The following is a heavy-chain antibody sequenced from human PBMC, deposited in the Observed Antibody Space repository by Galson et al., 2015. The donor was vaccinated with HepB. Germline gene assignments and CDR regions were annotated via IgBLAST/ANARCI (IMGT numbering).Heavy chain of an antibody. V-gene: IGHV1-8*01. Sequence: KASGYTFTSYDINWVRQATGQGLEWMGWMNPNSGNTGYAQKFQGRVTMTRNTSISTAYMELSSLRSEDTAVYYCARGGSSWYAAPGYWGQGTLVTVSS. CDR2: MNPNSGNT. CDR1: GYTFTSYD. CDR3: ARGGSSWYAAPGY. J-gene: IGHJ4*02. D-gene: IGHD6-13*01.